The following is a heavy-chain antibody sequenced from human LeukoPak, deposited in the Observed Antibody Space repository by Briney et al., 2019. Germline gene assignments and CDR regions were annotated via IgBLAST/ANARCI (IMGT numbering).Heavy chain of an antibody. CDR1: GFTVSSNY. Sequence: GGSLRLSCAASGFTVSSNYMSWVRQAPGKGLEWVSVIDSGGSTYYADSVKGRFTISRDNSKNTLYLQMDSLRAEDTAVYYCARGTAGGGAYYYYYYMDVWGKGTTVTISS. CDR2: IDSGGST. J-gene: IGHJ6*03. CDR3: ARGTAGGGAYYYYYYMDV. V-gene: IGHV3-66*01. D-gene: IGHD2-21*01.